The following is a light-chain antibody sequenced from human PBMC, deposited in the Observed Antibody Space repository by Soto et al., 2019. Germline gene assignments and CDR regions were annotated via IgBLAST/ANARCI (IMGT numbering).Light chain of an antibody. Sequence: DIQMTQSPSSLSASVGDRVTITCRASQAIHSYLNWYQQKPGKAPNLLIFATSTLQSGVPSRFSGSGSGTDFTLTISSLQPEDFATYYCHHRETVGPGTNVDSK. CDR2: ATS. CDR3: HHRET. CDR1: QAIHSY. V-gene: IGKV1-39*01. J-gene: IGKJ3*01.